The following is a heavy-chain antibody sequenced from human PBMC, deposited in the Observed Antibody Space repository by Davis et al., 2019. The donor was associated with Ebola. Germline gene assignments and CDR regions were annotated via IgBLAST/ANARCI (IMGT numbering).Heavy chain of an antibody. J-gene: IGHJ5*02. CDR3: ARGPYCSSTSCYTGTNWFDP. CDR1: GGSISSYY. Sequence: MPSETLSLTCTVSGGSISSYYWSWIRQPPGKGLEWIGYIYYSGSTNYNPPLKSRVTISVDTSKNQFSLKLSSVTAADTAVYYCARGPYCSSTSCYTGTNWFDPWGQGTLVTVSS. V-gene: IGHV4-59*01. D-gene: IGHD2-2*02. CDR2: IYYSGST.